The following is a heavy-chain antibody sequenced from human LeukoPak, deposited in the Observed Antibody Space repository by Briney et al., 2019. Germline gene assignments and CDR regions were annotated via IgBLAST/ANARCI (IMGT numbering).Heavy chain of an antibody. CDR3: ARLFSNDVRWFHP. CDR1: GFTFSSYW. Sequence: QPRGSLRLSCAASGFTFSSYWTSWVRQAPGKGLEWVANIKQDGSEKYYVDSVRGRFTISRDNAKNSPYLQMNTLRIEDTAVYYCARLFSNDVRWFHPWGQGTLVTVSS. CDR2: IKQDGSEK. V-gene: IGHV3-7*01. D-gene: IGHD3-10*02. J-gene: IGHJ5*02.